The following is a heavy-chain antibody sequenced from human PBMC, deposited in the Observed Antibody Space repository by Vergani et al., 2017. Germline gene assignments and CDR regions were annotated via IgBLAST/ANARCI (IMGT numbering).Heavy chain of an antibody. D-gene: IGHD2-21*01. CDR3: ARLGPYSENWFDP. CDR1: GGTFSSYT. V-gene: IGHV1-69*02. Sequence: QVQLVQSGAEVKKPGSSVKASCKASGGTFSSYTISWVRQAPGQGLEWMGRIIPILGIANYAQKFQGRVTITADKSTSTAYMELSSLRSEDTAVYYCARLGPYSENWFDPWGQGTLVTVSS. J-gene: IGHJ5*02. CDR2: IIPILGIA.